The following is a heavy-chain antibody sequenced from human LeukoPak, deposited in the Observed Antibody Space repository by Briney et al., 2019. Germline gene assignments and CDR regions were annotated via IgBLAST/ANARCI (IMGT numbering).Heavy chain of an antibody. Sequence: GGSLRLSCAASGFTFSSYAMSWVRLAPGKGLEWVSAISGSGGSTYYADSVKGRFTISRDNSKNTLYLQMNSLRAEDTAVYYCARTRLLSYFDYWGQGTLVTVSS. V-gene: IGHV3-23*01. D-gene: IGHD2/OR15-2a*01. J-gene: IGHJ4*02. CDR2: ISGSGGST. CDR1: GFTFSSYA. CDR3: ARTRLLSYFDY.